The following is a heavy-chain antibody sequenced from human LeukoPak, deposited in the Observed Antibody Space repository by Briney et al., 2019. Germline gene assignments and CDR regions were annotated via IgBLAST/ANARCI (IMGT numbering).Heavy chain of an antibody. CDR1: GGSISSYY. D-gene: IGHD1-14*01. CDR2: IYYSGST. J-gene: IGHJ5*02. V-gene: IGHV4-59*12. Sequence: PSETLSLTCTVSGGSISSYYWSWIRQPPGKGLEWIGYIYYSGSTNYSPSLKSRVTISVDTSKNQFSLKLSSVTAADTAVYYCARDIKPCWFDPWGQGTLVTVSS. CDR3: ARDIKPCWFDP.